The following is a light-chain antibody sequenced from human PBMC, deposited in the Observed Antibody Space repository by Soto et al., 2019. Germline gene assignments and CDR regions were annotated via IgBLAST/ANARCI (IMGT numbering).Light chain of an antibody. CDR2: DVT. J-gene: IGLJ2*01. CDR1: DSDVGTYNY. Sequence: QSALTQPRSVSGSPGQSVTISCTGTDSDVGTYNYVSWYQQHPGKAPKLMIYDVTKRPSGVPDRFSGSKSSNTASLTISGLQAEDEADYYCFSYAGYYTLLFGGGTKLTVL. V-gene: IGLV2-11*01. CDR3: FSYAGYYTLL.